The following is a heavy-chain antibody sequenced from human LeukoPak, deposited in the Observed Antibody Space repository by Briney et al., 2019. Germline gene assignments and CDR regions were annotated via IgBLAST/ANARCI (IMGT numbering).Heavy chain of an antibody. CDR2: IYYSGST. D-gene: IGHD3-22*01. V-gene: IGHV4-59*01. CDR3: ASYSYYYDSSGYFDY. Sequence: RASETLSLTCTVSGGSISSYYWSWIRQPPGKGLEWIGYIYYSGSTNYNPSLKSRVTISVDTFKNQFSLKLSSVTAADTAVYYCASYSYYYDSSGYFDYWGQGTLVTVSS. CDR1: GGSISSYY. J-gene: IGHJ4*02.